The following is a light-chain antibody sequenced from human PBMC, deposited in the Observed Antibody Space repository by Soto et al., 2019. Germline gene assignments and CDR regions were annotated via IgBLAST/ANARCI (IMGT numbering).Light chain of an antibody. CDR3: QHYANWPLT. V-gene: IGKV3-15*01. CDR1: HDVSSK. CDR2: AAS. J-gene: IGKJ4*01. Sequence: EIVMTQSPVTLSVSPGETATLSCRASHDVSSKLAWYQQKPGQAPRLLIYAASTRATGLPARFSGSGSGTEFTLTISSLQSEDFAIYYCQHYANWPLTFGGGTKVEIK.